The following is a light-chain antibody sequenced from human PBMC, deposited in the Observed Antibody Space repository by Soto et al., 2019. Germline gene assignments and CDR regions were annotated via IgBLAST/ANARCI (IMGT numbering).Light chain of an antibody. CDR3: QSYDKSLNTYV. V-gene: IGLV2-14*01. CDR2: EVS. J-gene: IGLJ1*01. Sequence: QSALTQPASVSGSPGQSITISCTATSSDVGSYNYVSWYQQYPGKAPKLMIFEVSNRPSGVSTRFSGSKSGNTASLTISGLQPEDEAEYFCQSYDKSLNTYVFGTGTKLTV. CDR1: SSDVGSYNY.